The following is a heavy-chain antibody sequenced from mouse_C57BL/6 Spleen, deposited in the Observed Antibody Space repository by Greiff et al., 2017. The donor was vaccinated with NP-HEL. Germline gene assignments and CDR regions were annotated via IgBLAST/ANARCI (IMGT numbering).Heavy chain of an antibody. Sequence: QVQLKESGAELVRPGASVTLSCKASGYKFTDYEMHWVKQTPVLGREWIGAIDPETGGTAYNQKFKGKAILTAAKSSSTAYMELRSLTSEDSAVYYGARWLLRSYAMDYWGQGTSVTVSS. V-gene: IGHV1-15*01. D-gene: IGHD2-3*01. CDR3: ARWLLRSYAMDY. CDR1: GYKFTDYE. J-gene: IGHJ4*01. CDR2: IDPETGGT.